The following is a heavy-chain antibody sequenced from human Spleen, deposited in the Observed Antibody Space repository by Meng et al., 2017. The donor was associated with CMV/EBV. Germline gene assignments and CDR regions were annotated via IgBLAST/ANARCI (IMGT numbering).Heavy chain of an antibody. CDR1: GFIFSDSA. CDR3: ARLRDTDYDF. CDR2: IRSKANNHAT. J-gene: IGHJ4*02. D-gene: IGHD5-18*01. V-gene: IGHV3-73*01. Sequence: GESLKISCAASGFIFSDSAMHWVRQASGKGLEWVGRIRSKANNHATAYAASVKGRFTISRDDSKNMAYLQMNSLKTEDTAVYYCARLRDTDYDFWGQGTLVTVSS.